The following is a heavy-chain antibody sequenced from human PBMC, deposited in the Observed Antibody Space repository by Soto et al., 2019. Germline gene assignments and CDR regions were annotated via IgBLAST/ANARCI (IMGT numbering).Heavy chain of an antibody. CDR3: ARGLRGNYDILTGTNWFAP. CDR1: GGSFSGYY. V-gene: IGHV4-34*01. D-gene: IGHD3-9*01. CDR2: INHSGST. Sequence: SETLSLTCAVYGGSFSGYYWSWIRQPPGKGLEWIGEINHSGSTNYNPSLKSRVTISVDTSKNQFSLKLSSVTAADTAVCYCARGLRGNYDILTGTNWFAPWGQGTLATVXS. J-gene: IGHJ5*02.